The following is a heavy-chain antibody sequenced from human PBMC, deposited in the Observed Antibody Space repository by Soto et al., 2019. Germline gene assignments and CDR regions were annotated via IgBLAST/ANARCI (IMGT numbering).Heavy chain of an antibody. D-gene: IGHD3-22*01. CDR2: INSDGSST. J-gene: IGHJ4*02. CDR3: ARPRYDGSGTPFDH. Sequence: EVQLVESGGGIVQPGGSLRLSCAASGFTFSSYWMHWVRQVPGKGLVWVSRINSDGSSTRYADSVKGRFTISRDNAKNTLYLQMNSLTGEDTAVYYWARPRYDGSGTPFDHWGQGTLVTVSS. CDR1: GFTFSSYW. V-gene: IGHV3-74*01.